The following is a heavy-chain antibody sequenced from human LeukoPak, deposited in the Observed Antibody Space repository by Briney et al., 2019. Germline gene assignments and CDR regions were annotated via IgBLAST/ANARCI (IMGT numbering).Heavy chain of an antibody. D-gene: IGHD3-22*01. CDR3: AKDLDSSGYYYYFDY. Sequence: GGSPRLSCAASGFTFSSYATSWVRQAPGKGLEWVSAISGSGGSTYYADSVKGRFTISRDNSKNTLYLQMNSLRAEDTAVYYCAKDLDSSGYYYYFDYWGQGTLVTVSS. CDR1: GFTFSSYA. CDR2: ISGSGGST. V-gene: IGHV3-23*01. J-gene: IGHJ4*02.